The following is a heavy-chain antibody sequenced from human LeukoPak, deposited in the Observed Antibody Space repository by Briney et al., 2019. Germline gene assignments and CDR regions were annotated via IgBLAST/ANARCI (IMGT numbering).Heavy chain of an antibody. CDR1: GYSFTNYW. V-gene: IGHV5-51*01. CDR2: IYPGDSDT. D-gene: IGHD3-10*01. Sequence: GESLKISCKGSGYSFTNYWIGWVRQMPGKGLEWMGIIYPGDSDTRYSPPFHAQVTITTDKSLRTTYLQSSSLKASDTAMYYCAASTYGSGSYVGFDSWGQGTLVSVSS. J-gene: IGHJ4*02. CDR3: AASTYGSGSYVGFDS.